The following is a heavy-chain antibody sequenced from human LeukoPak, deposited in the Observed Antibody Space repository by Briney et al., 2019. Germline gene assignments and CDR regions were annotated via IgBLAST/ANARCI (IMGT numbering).Heavy chain of an antibody. D-gene: IGHD5-18*01. Sequence: TLSLTCTVSGGSISSGSYYWSWIRQPAGKGLEWIGRIYTSGSTNYNPPLKSRVTISVDTSKNQFSLKLSSVTAADTAVYYCARVVSAMYYYYYMDVWGKGTTVTVSS. V-gene: IGHV4-61*02. CDR2: IYTSGST. CDR3: ARVVSAMYYYYYMDV. CDR1: GGSISSGSYY. J-gene: IGHJ6*03.